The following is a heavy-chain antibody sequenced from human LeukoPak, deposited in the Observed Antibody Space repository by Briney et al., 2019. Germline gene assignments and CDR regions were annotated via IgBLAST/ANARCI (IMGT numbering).Heavy chain of an antibody. CDR1: GGSISSSSYY. V-gene: IGHV4-39*07. J-gene: IGHJ4*02. CDR2: IYHSGST. D-gene: IGHD3-3*01. CDR3: ASDTIFGVVIPPV. Sequence: PSETLSLTCTVSGGSISSSSYYWGWIRQPPGKGLEWIGEIYHSGSTNYNPSLKSRVTISVDTSKNQFSLKLSSVTAADTAVYYCASDTIFGVVIPPVWGQGTLVTVSS.